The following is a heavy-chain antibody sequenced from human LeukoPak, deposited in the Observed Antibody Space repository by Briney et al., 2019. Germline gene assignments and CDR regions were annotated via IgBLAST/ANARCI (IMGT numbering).Heavy chain of an antibody. J-gene: IGHJ5*02. CDR2: IYHSGST. Sequence: PSETLSLTCTVSGGSISSGGYYWSWIRQPPGKGLEWIGYIYHSGSTYYNPSLKSRVTISVDRSKNQFSLKLSSVTAADTAVYYCARGGSHTARWFDPWGQGTLVTVSS. D-gene: IGHD1-26*01. CDR3: ARGGSHTARWFDP. V-gene: IGHV4-30-2*01. CDR1: GGSISSGGYY.